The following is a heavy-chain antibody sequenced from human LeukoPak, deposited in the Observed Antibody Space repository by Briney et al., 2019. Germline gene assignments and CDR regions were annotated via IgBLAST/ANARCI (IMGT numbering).Heavy chain of an antibody. Sequence: PGGSLRLSCAASGFTFSAYYMSWVRQAPGKGLEWVSYISSSGSNIYYADSVKGRFTISRDNAKNSLYLQMNTLRAEARAVYYCASRYCSGGSCYFDYWGQGTLVTVSS. D-gene: IGHD2-15*01. J-gene: IGHJ4*02. CDR2: ISSSGSNI. V-gene: IGHV3-11*01. CDR1: GFTFSAYY. CDR3: ASRYCSGGSCYFDY.